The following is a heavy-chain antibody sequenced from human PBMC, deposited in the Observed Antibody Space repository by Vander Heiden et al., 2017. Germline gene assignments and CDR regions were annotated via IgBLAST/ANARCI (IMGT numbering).Heavy chain of an antibody. V-gene: IGHV4-34*01. D-gene: IGHD3-10*01. CDR1: GGSFSGYY. Sequence: QVQLQQWGAGLLKPSETLFLTCGVYGGSFSGYYWSWIRQPPGKGLEWIGEITHRGSTDYNPSLKSRVTISVDTSKDQFSLRVASVTAADTAVYYCARGRRLPYYGSNWFDPWGQGTLVTVSS. CDR2: ITHRGST. J-gene: IGHJ5*02. CDR3: ARGRRLPYYGSNWFDP.